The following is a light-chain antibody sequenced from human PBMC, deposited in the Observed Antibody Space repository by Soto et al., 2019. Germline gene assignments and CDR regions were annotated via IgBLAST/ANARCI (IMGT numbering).Light chain of an antibody. CDR2: VAS. V-gene: IGKV1-8*01. J-gene: IGKJ1*01. CDR3: HQNFNYPRT. Sequence: AIQMTQSPSSVSASTGDGVSISYRATQTIYKYLAWYQQKPGKPPHLLIYVASTLQSGVPSRFNGSGSGTDFTLTITALQSEDSATYYCHQNFNYPRTFGQGTKVVI. CDR1: QTIYKY.